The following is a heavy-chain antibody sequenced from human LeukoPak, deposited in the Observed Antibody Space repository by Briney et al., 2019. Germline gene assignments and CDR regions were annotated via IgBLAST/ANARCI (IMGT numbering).Heavy chain of an antibody. V-gene: IGHV3-9*01. CDR1: GFTFDDYA. J-gene: IGHJ4*02. Sequence: GRSLRLSCAASGFTFDDYAMHWVRQAPGKGLEWVSGISWNSGSIGYADSVKGRFTISRDNAKNSLYLQMNSLRAEDTAVYYCARESAAGLDYWGQGTLVTVSS. CDR2: ISWNSGSI. D-gene: IGHD2-2*01. CDR3: ARESAAGLDY.